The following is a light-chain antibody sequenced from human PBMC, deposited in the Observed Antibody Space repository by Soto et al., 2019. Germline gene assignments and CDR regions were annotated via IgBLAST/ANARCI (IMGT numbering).Light chain of an antibody. CDR2: GNS. J-gene: IGLJ1*01. Sequence: QSVLTQPPSVSGAPGQRVTISCTESSSNIGAGYDVHWYQQLPGTAPKLLIYGNSNRPSGVPDRFSGSKSGTSASLAITGLQAKDEADYYCQSSDSSLSGLVFGTGTKLTVL. CDR3: QSSDSSLSGLV. V-gene: IGLV1-40*01. CDR1: SSNIGAGYD.